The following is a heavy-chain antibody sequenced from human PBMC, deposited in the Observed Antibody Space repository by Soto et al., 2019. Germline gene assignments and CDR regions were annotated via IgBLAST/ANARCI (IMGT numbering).Heavy chain of an antibody. CDR3: TTDRGYLTFDY. J-gene: IGHJ4*02. Sequence: GGSLRLSCAASGFSVSGSYMGWVRQAPGKGLEWVSVIYRGGGTYYVDSVKGRFTISRDNSENTLYLQMNSLRAEDTAMYYCTTDRGYLTFDYWGPGTLVTVSS. CDR1: GFSVSGSY. V-gene: IGHV3-53*01. D-gene: IGHD3-22*01. CDR2: IYRGGGT.